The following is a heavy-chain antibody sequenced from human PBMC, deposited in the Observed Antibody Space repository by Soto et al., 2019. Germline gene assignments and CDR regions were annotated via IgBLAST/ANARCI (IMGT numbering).Heavy chain of an antibody. Sequence: QVQLVQSGAEVKKPGSSVKVSCKASGGTFSSYTISWVRQAPGQGLEWMGRIIPILGIANYAQKFQGRVTITADKSTSTAYMELSSLRSEDTAVYYCARATSGYGGLDAFDIWGQGTMVTVSS. CDR2: IIPILGIA. D-gene: IGHD5-12*01. J-gene: IGHJ3*02. CDR1: GGTFSSYT. V-gene: IGHV1-69*02. CDR3: ARATSGYGGLDAFDI.